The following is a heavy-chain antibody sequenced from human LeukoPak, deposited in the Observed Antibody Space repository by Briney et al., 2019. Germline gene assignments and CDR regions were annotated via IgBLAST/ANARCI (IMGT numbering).Heavy chain of an antibody. CDR2: IYTSGST. J-gene: IGHJ4*02. Sequence: PLETLSLTCTVSGGSISSYYWSWIRQPAGKGLEWIGRIYTSGSTNYNPSLKSRVTMSVDTSKNQFSLKLSSVTAADTAVYYCARAVFQSSSGWYEYWGQGTLVTVSS. CDR3: ARAVFQSSSGWYEY. V-gene: IGHV4-4*07. D-gene: IGHD6-19*01. CDR1: GGSISSYY.